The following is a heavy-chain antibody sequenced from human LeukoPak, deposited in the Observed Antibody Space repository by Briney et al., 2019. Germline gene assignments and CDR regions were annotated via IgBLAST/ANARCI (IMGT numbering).Heavy chain of an antibody. CDR2: IKEDGGEK. Sequence: GGSLRLSCAASGFTFSNYWMTWVRQAPGKGLEWVAHIKEDGGEKHYVDPVKGRFTISRDNAKNSLYLQMNSLRAEDTAVYYCAKESGLRLGELSLFTDCWGQGTLVTVSS. CDR1: GFTFSNYW. D-gene: IGHD3-16*02. V-gene: IGHV3-7*03. CDR3: AKESGLRLGELSLFTDC. J-gene: IGHJ4*02.